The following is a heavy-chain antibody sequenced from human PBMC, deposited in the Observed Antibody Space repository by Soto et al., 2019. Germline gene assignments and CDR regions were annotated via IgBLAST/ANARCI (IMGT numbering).Heavy chain of an antibody. Sequence: ASVKVSCKASGYTFTSYGISWVRQAPGQGLERMGWISAYNGNTNYAQKLQGRVTMTTDTSTSTAYMELRSLRSDDTAVYYCARGGGYYDFWSEGYYYYYMDVWGKGTTVTVSS. CDR1: GYTFTSYG. CDR2: ISAYNGNT. CDR3: ARGGGYYDFWSEGYYYYYMDV. V-gene: IGHV1-18*01. D-gene: IGHD3-3*01. J-gene: IGHJ6*03.